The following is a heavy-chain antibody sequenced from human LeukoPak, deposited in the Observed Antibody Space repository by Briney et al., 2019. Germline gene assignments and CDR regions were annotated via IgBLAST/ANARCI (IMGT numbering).Heavy chain of an antibody. CDR3: ARVSSTRNYYYYYMDV. V-gene: IGHV1-69*02. D-gene: IGHD2-2*01. CDR1: GVTFSSYT. Sequence: GASVKVSCKASGVTFSSYTISWGRQAPGQGLEWMGRIIPILGIANYAQKLQGRVTITAEKSTRTAYMELSSTRSEDTAVYYCARVSSTRNYYYYYMDVWGRGTTVTVSS. CDR2: IIPILGIA. J-gene: IGHJ6*03.